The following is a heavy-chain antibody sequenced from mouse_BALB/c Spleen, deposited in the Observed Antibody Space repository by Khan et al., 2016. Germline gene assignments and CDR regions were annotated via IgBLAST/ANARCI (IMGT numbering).Heavy chain of an antibody. CDR1: GFTFRNYW. Sequence: EVKLEESGGGLVQPGGSMKLSCVASGFTFRNYWMNWVRQSPEKGLEWVAEIRVKSNNYATHYAESVKGRFNISRDDSKSSVYLQMNNLRAEDTGTYFCTREGNWGQGTTLTVSS. J-gene: IGHJ2*01. CDR3: TREGN. CDR2: IRVKSNNYAT. V-gene: IGHV6-6*02.